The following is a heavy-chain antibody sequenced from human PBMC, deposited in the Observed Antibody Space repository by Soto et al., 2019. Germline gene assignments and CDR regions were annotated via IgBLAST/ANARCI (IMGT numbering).Heavy chain of an antibody. D-gene: IGHD3-3*01. Sequence: EVQLVESGGGLVKPGGSLRLSCTASGFSISSAWMNWVRQAPGKGLEWVGRIKTKTQGETTDYPAPVKGRFTISRDDLKNTLYLQMNSLKMEDTAVYYCTTGSVEGYWGQGTLVTVSS. CDR2: IKTKTQGETT. J-gene: IGHJ4*02. V-gene: IGHV3-15*07. CDR1: GFSISSAW. CDR3: TTGSVEGY.